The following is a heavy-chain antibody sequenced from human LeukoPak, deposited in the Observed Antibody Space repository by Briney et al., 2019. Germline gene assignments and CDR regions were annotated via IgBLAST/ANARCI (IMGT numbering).Heavy chain of an antibody. Sequence: GGSLRLSCAASGFTVSSNYMSWVRQAPGKGLEWVSVIYSGGSTYYADPVKGRFTISRDNSKNTLYLQMNSLRAEDTAVYYCARSGWFGELSMYYFDYWGQGTLVTVSS. V-gene: IGHV3-66*01. J-gene: IGHJ4*02. CDR2: IYSGGST. CDR3: ARSGWFGELSMYYFDY. D-gene: IGHD3-10*01. CDR1: GFTVSSNY.